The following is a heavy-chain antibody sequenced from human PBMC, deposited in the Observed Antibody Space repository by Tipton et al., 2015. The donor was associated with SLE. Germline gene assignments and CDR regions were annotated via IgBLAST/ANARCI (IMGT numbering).Heavy chain of an antibody. J-gene: IGHJ3*01. CDR1: GDSISSNNYF. D-gene: IGHD2-2*01. Sequence: TLSLTCTVSGDSISSNNYFWGWIRQPPEKGLEWIGTIYYSGRTNYNPSLKSRVTMSVDTSKSQFSLKLTFVSAADTAIYYCARMGLCTTTTCNEGAFDVWGQGSMVTVSS. CDR3: ARMGLCTTTTCNEGAFDV. CDR2: IYYSGRT. V-gene: IGHV4-39*07.